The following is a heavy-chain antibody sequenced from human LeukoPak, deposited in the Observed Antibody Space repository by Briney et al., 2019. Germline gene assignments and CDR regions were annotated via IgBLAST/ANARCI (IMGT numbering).Heavy chain of an antibody. V-gene: IGHV3-23*01. J-gene: IGHJ4*02. CDR2: ISGSGGST. Sequence: GGSLRLSCAASGFTFSSYAMSWVRQAPGKGLEWVSAISGSGGSTYYADSVKGRFTISRDNSKNTLYLQMNSLRAEDTAVYYCAKEGAKAAAGTARSDYWGQGTLVTVSS. D-gene: IGHD6-13*01. CDR1: GFTFSSYA. CDR3: AKEGAKAAAGTARSDY.